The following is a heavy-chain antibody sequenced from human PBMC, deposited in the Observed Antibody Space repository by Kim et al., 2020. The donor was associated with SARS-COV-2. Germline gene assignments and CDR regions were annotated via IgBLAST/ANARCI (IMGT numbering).Heavy chain of an antibody. D-gene: IGHD3-10*01. CDR3: AGGAFGALHLY. CDR1: GGSISSYY. V-gene: IGHV4-59*01. CDR2: IYYSGST. J-gene: IGHJ4*02. Sequence: SETLSLTCTVSGGSISSYYWSWIRQPPGKGLEWIGYIYYSGSTNYNPSLKSRVTISVDTSKNQFSLKLSSVTAADTAVYYCAGGAFGALHLYWGQGTLVTVSS.